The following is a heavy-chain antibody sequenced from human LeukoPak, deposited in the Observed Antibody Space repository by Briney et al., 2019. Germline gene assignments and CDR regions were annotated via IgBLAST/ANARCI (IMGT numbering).Heavy chain of an antibody. CDR1: GFTFDDYG. CDR2: INWNGGST. D-gene: IGHD3-22*01. J-gene: IGHJ3*02. Sequence: GGSLSLSCAASGFTFDDYGMSWVRQPPGKGLEWVSGINWNGGSTGYAAAVKGRFTISRDNAKNSLYLQMYSLRAEDTALYYCARDLNYYDSSGYRFGAFDIWGQGTMVTISS. CDR3: ARDLNYYDSSGYRFGAFDI. V-gene: IGHV3-20*04.